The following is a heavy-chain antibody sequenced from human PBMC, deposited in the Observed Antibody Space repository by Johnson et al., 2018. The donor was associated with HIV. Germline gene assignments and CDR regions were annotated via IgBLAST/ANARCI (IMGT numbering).Heavy chain of an antibody. CDR3: AKDSSYGTGWLSAFDI. CDR1: GFTFSSYA. J-gene: IGHJ3*02. Sequence: VQLVESGGGVVQPGRSLRLSCAASGFTFSSYAMYWVRQAPGKGLEWVAGINGNSDGIGYADSVKGRLSISSDNGKNSLYLQMNSRRPEDTAWYYCAKDSSYGTGWLSAFDIWGHGTMVTVSS. D-gene: IGHD6-19*01. CDR2: INGNSDGI. V-gene: IGHV3-9*01.